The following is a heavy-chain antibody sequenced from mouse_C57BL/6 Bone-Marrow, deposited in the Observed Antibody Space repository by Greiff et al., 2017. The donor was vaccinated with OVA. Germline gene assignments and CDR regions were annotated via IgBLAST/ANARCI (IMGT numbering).Heavy chain of an antibody. V-gene: IGHV15-2*01. CDR3: AMHYGSSYDWYFDV. CDR1: DSEVVPIAY. J-gene: IGHJ1*03. D-gene: IGHD1-1*01. Sequence: VQLQQSGSELRSPGSSVKLSCKDFDSEVVPIAYMSWVRQKPGHGCEWIGGILPSIGRTIYGEKFEDKATLDADTLSNTAYLELNSLTSEDSAIYYCAMHYGSSYDWYFDVWGTGTTVTVSS. CDR2: ILPSIGRT.